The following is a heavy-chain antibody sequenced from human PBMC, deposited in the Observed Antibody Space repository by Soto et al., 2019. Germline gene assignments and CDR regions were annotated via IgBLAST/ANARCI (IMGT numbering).Heavy chain of an antibody. Sequence: QITLKESGPPLVKPTQTLTLTCTFSGFSLSTYGVGVGWIRQPPGKALEWLAIIYWDHDQYFSPSLKDRLTISNATSTTQVVLTMTSMDPVDTATYFCAHFVRTFDVWGHGTVVTVSS. J-gene: IGHJ3*01. V-gene: IGHV2-5*02. CDR1: GFSLSTYGVG. D-gene: IGHD3-10*02. CDR2: IYWDHDQ. CDR3: AHFVRTFDV.